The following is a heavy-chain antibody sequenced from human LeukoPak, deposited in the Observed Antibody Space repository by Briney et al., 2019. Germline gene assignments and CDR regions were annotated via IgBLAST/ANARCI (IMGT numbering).Heavy chain of an antibody. D-gene: IGHD6-19*01. J-gene: IGHJ4*02. CDR3: AKDYRPWLAGFDY. CDR2: ISGSGGST. Sequence: GGSLRLSCAASGFTFSSYVMSWVRQAPGKGLEWVSAISGSGGSTYYADSVKGRFTISRDNSKNTLYLQMNSLRAEDTAVYYCAKDYRPWLAGFDYRGQGTLVTVSS. CDR1: GFTFSSYV. V-gene: IGHV3-23*01.